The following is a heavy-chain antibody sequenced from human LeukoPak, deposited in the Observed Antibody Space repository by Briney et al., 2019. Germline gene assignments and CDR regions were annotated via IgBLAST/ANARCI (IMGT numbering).Heavy chain of an antibody. CDR2: ISSSSSYI. V-gene: IGHV3-21*01. J-gene: IGHJ4*02. CDR1: GLTFSSYS. Sequence: PGGSQRLSCAASGLTFSSYSMNWVRQAPGKGLEWVSSISSSSSYIYYADSVKGRFTISRDNAKNSLYLQMNSLRAEDTAVYYCARDPPSLYYDSSGYFDYWGQGTLVTVSS. CDR3: ARDPPSLYYDSSGYFDY. D-gene: IGHD3-22*01.